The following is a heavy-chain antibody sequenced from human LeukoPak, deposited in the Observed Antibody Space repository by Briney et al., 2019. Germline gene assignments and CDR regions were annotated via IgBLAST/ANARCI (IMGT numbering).Heavy chain of an antibody. CDR1: KFTFSNYG. CDR3: VKEYDSGGYGANFDY. J-gene: IGHJ4*02. V-gene: IGHV3-30*18. Sequence: PGGSLRLSCTASKFTFSNYGMQWVRQAADKGLAWVAVVSSGGNIKYYADSVRGRFTISRDNSRNMMYLQMDSLRVEDTAVYYCVKEYDSGGYGANFDYWGQGTLVTVSS. CDR2: VSSGGNIK. D-gene: IGHD3-10*01.